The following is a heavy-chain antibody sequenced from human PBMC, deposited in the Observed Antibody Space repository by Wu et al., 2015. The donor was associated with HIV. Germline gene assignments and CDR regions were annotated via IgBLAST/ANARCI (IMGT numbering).Heavy chain of an antibody. J-gene: IGHJ5*02. D-gene: IGHD2-15*01. CDR3: ARRRDCSGGSCPFDP. CDR2: INPNSGDT. V-gene: IGHV1-2*02. Sequence: QVQLVQSGAEVKKPGASVKVFCKTSGYTFIGYFIHWVRQAPGQGLEWMGWINPNSGDTSYAQNFQGRVTMTRDTSISTAYMELSRLTSDDTAVYYCARRRDCSGGSCPFDPWGQGTLVTVSS. CDR1: GYTFIGYF.